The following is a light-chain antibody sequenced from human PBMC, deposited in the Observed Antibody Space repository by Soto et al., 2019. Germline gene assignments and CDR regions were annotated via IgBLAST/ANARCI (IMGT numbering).Light chain of an antibody. CDR3: LHDYSYPRT. CDR2: TAS. Sequence: IQMTQSPSSLSACVGDRVIITCRASQAIRNDLGWYQQKPGKAPKLLIYTASTLQSGVPSRFSGSGSGADFTLTIRSLQPEDSATYYCLHDYSYPRTFGQGIKVDIK. CDR1: QAIRND. J-gene: IGKJ1*01. V-gene: IGKV1-6*01.